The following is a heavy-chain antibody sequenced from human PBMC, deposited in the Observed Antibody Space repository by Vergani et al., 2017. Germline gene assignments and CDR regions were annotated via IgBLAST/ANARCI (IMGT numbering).Heavy chain of an antibody. V-gene: IGHV4-38-2*01. D-gene: IGHD4-23*01. Sequence: QVQLQESGPGLVKPSETLSLTCAVSGYSISSGYYWGWIRQPPGKGLEWIGSIYHSGSTYYNPSLKSRVTISVDTSKNQFSLKLSSVTAADTAVYYCARHRTNGGNRRYLELWGRGTLVTVSS. CDR2: IYHSGST. CDR3: ARHRTNGGNRRYLEL. CDR1: GYSISSGYY. J-gene: IGHJ2*01.